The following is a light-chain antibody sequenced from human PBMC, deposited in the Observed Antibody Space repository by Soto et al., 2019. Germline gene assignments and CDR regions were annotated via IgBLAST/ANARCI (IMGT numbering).Light chain of an antibody. V-gene: IGLV2-8*01. CDR2: EVS. CDR1: SSDVGGYNY. Sequence: QSALTQPPSASGSPGQSVTISCIGTSSDVGGYNYVSWYQQRPGKAPKLIISEVSKRPSGVPDRFSGSKSGNTASLTVSGLQAEDEDDYFCSSYAGSNDLVFGGGTKLTVL. J-gene: IGLJ3*02. CDR3: SSYAGSNDLV.